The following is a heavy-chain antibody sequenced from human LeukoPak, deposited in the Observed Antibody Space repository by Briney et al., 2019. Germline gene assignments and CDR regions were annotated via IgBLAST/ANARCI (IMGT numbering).Heavy chain of an antibody. CDR1: GYSFSAYY. Sequence: ASVKVSCKASGYSFSAYYIHWVRQAPGQGLEWMGWINPNSGATNYAQKFHDTVTMTRDTSTSTVYMELTRLRSDDTGVYYCAKDRNYFDSTAYYGIDCWGQGTRVTVTS. CDR2: INPNSGAT. D-gene: IGHD3-22*01. V-gene: IGHV1-2*02. CDR3: AKDRNYFDSTAYYGIDC. J-gene: IGHJ4*02.